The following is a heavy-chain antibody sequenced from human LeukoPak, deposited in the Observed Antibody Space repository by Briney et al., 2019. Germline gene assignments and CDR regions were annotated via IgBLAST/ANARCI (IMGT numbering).Heavy chain of an antibody. V-gene: IGHV5-51*01. D-gene: IGHD5-12*01. CDR1: GYIFTRYW. CDR2: IYLGDSDT. Sequence: GESLQISYQGSGYIFTRYWIGWVRPMPGKGLEWMGIIYLGDSDTRYSPSFQGQVTISADKSISTAYLQWSSLKASDTAMYYCARQDGYDTGGDYFDNWGQGTLVTVSS. J-gene: IGHJ4*02. CDR3: ARQDGYDTGGDYFDN.